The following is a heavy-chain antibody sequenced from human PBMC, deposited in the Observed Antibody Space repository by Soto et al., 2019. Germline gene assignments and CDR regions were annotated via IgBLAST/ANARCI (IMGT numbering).Heavy chain of an antibody. CDR3: ARALIQLWPHYYYGMDV. V-gene: IGHV4-30-4*01. D-gene: IGHD5-18*01. Sequence: SETLSLTCTVSGGSISSGDYYWSWIRQPPGKGLEWIGYIYYSGTTYYNPSLKSRVTISVDTSKNQFSPKVSSVTAADTAVYYCARALIQLWPHYYYGMDVWGQGTTVTVSS. CDR1: GGSISSGDYY. CDR2: IYYSGTT. J-gene: IGHJ6*02.